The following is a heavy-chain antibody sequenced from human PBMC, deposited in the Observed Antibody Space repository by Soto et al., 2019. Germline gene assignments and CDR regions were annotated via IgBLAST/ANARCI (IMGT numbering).Heavy chain of an antibody. V-gene: IGHV4-30-2*01. CDR2: IYHSGST. CDR1: GGSISSGDYY. Sequence: SETLSLTCTVSGGSISSGDYYWSWIRQPPGKGLGWIGYIYHSGSTYYNPSLKSRVTISVDRSKNQFSLKLSSVTAADTAVYYCARTNDSSGYLFDYLGQGTLVTVPQ. CDR3: ARTNDSSGYLFDY. J-gene: IGHJ4*02. D-gene: IGHD3-22*01.